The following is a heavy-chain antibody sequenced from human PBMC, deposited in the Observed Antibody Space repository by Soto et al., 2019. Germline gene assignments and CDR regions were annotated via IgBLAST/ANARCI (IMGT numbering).Heavy chain of an antibody. CDR1: GGSISSYF. CDR3: ARDLAAVPRAFDY. D-gene: IGHD6-13*01. J-gene: IGHJ4*02. V-gene: IGHV4-59*01. Sequence: QVQLQESGPGLLKPSETLSLTCTVSGGSISSYFYIWVRQPPGKGLELIGSVYYPGTTDYNPSLKSRVTISVDTSKTQFSLNLRSVTAADTAVYYCARDLAAVPRAFDYWGRGTLVTVSS. CDR2: VYYPGTT.